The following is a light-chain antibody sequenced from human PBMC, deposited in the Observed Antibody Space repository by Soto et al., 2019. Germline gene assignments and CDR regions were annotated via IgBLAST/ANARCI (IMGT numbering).Light chain of an antibody. J-gene: IGKJ1*01. CDR2: AAS. CDR1: QDIRND. Sequence: ALQMTQAPSSLSASVGDRVTITCRASQDIRNDLGWYQQRPGKAPKLLIYAASNLHTGVPSRFSGSGSGTHFTLTSRGRQPEDVATYFCLQDNNYPWTFGQGTKVAIK. CDR3: LQDNNYPWT. V-gene: IGKV1-6*01.